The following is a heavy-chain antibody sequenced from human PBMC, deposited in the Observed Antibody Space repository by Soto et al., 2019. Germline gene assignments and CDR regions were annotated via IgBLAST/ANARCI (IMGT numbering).Heavy chain of an antibody. CDR3: ARGKVLRFLECFFDY. CDR2: IIPIFGTA. D-gene: IGHD3-3*01. V-gene: IGHV1-69*13. Sequence: GASVKVSCKASGGTFSSYAISWVRQAPGQGLEWMGGIIPIFGTANYAQKFQGRVTITADESTSTAYMELSSLRSEDTAVYYSARGKVLRFLECFFDYGGQGTLVTVS. J-gene: IGHJ4*02. CDR1: GGTFSSYA.